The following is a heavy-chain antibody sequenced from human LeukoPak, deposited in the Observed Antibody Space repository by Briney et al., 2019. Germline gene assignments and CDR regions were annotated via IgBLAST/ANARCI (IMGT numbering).Heavy chain of an antibody. CDR2: IKSNTDGGTT. CDR3: NTDAFTYYYDTSGTAY. Sequence: TSGGSLRLSCAASGFTFGHAWMSWVRQAPGKGLEWVGRIKSNTDGGTTDYAAPVKGRFTISRDDSKNTLYLQMNSLKTEDTAVYYCNTDAFTYYYDTSGTAYWGQGALVTVSS. D-gene: IGHD3-22*01. J-gene: IGHJ4*02. V-gene: IGHV3-15*01. CDR1: GFTFGHAW.